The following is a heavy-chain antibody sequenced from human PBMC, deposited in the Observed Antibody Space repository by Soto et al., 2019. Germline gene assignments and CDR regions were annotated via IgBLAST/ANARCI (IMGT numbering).Heavy chain of an antibody. V-gene: IGHV1-2*02. D-gene: IGHD3-10*01. CDR2: INPKNGDT. CDR1: GYTFIDHY. CDR3: ARDLNPHYGPGSFHSFFDY. Sequence: GASVKVSCKASGYTFIDHYVHWMRQAPGQGLEWMGWINPKNGDTKYAQKFQGRVTMTRDTSISTHYVELSRLRSDDTAVYYCARDLNPHYGPGSFHSFFDYWGQGTLVTVSS. J-gene: IGHJ4*02.